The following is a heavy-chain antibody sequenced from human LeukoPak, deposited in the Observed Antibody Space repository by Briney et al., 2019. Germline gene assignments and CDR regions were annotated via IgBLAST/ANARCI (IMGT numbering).Heavy chain of an antibody. J-gene: IGHJ4*02. V-gene: IGHV7-4-1*02. CDR2: TNTNTGNP. D-gene: IGHD3-10*01. CDR1: GYTFTSYA. CDR3: ARYGSGSYYTSSLDY. Sequence: ASVKVSCKASGYTFTSYAMNWVRQAPGQGLEWMGWTNTNTGNPTYAQGFTGRFVFSLDTSVSTAYLQISSLKAEDTAVYYCARYGSGSYYTSSLDYWGQGTLVTVSS.